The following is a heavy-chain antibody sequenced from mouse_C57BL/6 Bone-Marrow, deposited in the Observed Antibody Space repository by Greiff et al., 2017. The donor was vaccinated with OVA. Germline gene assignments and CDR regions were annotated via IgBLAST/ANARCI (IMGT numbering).Heavy chain of an antibody. Sequence: EVHLVESGGGLVKPGGSLKLSCAASGFTFSSYAMSWVRQTPEKRLEWVATISDGGSYTYYPDNVKGRFTISRDNAKNNLYLQMSHLKSEDTAMYYCARGGTAQATWAWFAYWGQGTLVTVSA. V-gene: IGHV5-4*01. J-gene: IGHJ3*01. D-gene: IGHD3-2*02. CDR1: GFTFSSYA. CDR3: ARGGTAQATWAWFAY. CDR2: ISDGGSYT.